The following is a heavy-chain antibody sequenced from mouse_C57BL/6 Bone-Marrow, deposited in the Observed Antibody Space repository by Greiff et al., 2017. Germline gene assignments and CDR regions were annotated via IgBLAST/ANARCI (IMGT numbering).Heavy chain of an antibody. CDR3: ARGGYGSSYYWYFDV. CDR2: ISGGGGNT. V-gene: IGHV5-9*01. Sequence: EVKLVESGGGLVKPGGSLKLSCAASGFTFSSYTMSWVRQTPEKRLEWVATISGGGGNTYYPDSVKGRFTISRDNAKNTLYLQMSSLRSEDTALYYCARGGYGSSYYWYFDVWGTGTTVTVSS. D-gene: IGHD1-1*01. J-gene: IGHJ1*03. CDR1: GFTFSSYT.